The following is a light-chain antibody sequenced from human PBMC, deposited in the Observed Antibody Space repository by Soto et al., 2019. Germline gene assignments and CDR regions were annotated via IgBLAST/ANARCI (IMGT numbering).Light chain of an antibody. J-gene: IGLJ2*01. V-gene: IGLV1-51*01. CDR2: DNN. CDR3: GTWDSSLNVKV. Sequence: QSVLTQPPSVSAAPGQKVTISCSGSSSNIGNNYVSWYQQLPGTAPKLLIYDNNKRPSGIPDRCSGSKSGTSATLGITGLQTGDEADYYCGTWDSSLNVKVFGGRTKLTVL. CDR1: SSNIGNNY.